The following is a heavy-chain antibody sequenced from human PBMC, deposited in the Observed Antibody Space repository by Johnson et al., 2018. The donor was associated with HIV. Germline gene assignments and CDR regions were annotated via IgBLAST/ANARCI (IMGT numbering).Heavy chain of an antibody. CDR1: GLSFSNFG. Sequence: QVQLVESGGGVVQPGKSLTLSCVGSGLSFSNFGIHWVRQAPGKGPEWVAVISFDGNLKKYADSVKGRFTISRDNAKNTLYLQMNSLRAEDTAVYYCARAPSRLRYFDWSEDAFDIWGQGTMVTVSS. CDR3: ARAPSRLRYFDWSEDAFDI. CDR2: ISFDGNLK. V-gene: IGHV3-33*08. D-gene: IGHD3-9*01. J-gene: IGHJ3*02.